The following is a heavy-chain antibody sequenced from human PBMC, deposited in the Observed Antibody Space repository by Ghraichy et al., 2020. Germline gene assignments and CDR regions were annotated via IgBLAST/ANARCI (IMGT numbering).Heavy chain of an antibody. CDR3: ARGPGWGSLYYFDY. CDR1: GGSFSGYY. Sequence: SQTLSLTCAVYGGSFSGYYWSWIRQPPGKGLEWIGEINHSGSTNYNPSLKSRVTISVDTSKNQFSLKLSSVTAADTAVYYCARGPGWGSLYYFDYWGQGTLVTVSS. J-gene: IGHJ4*02. CDR2: INHSGST. D-gene: IGHD3-16*01. V-gene: IGHV4-34*01.